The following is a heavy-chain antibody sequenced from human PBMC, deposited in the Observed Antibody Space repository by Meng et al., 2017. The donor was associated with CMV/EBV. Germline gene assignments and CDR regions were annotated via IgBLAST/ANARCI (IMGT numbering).Heavy chain of an antibody. J-gene: IGHJ4*02. CDR2: ISWNSGSI. D-gene: IGHD5-12*01. CDR3: AAKDLAFDY. Sequence: LSLTCAASGFTFDDYAMHWVRQAPGKGLEWVSGISWNSGSIGYADSVKGRFTISRDSAKNSLYLQMNSLRAEDTALYYCAAKDLAFDYWGQGTLVTVSS. CDR1: GFTFDDYA. V-gene: IGHV3-9*01.